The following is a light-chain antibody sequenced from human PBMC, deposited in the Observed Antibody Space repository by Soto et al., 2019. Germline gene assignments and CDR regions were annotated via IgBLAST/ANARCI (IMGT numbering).Light chain of an antibody. CDR3: CSYAGSYTFV. J-gene: IGLJ1*01. Sequence: QSALTQPRSVSGSPGQSVTISCTGTSSDVGGYNYVSWYQQHPDKAPKLMIYDVSKQPSGVPNRFSGSKSGNTASLTISGLQAEDEADYYCCSYAGSYTFVFGPGTKLTVL. CDR2: DVS. CDR1: SSDVGGYNY. V-gene: IGLV2-11*01.